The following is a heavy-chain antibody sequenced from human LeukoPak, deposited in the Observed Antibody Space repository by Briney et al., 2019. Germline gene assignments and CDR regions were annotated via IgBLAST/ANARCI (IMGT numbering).Heavy chain of an antibody. CDR3: ARDRYSSSTPNY. D-gene: IGHD6-13*01. V-gene: IGHV3-23*01. Sequence: GGSLRLSCAASGITFSSYGMSWVRQAPGKGLEWVSAISGSGGSTYYADSVKGRFTISRDNSKNTLYLQMNSLRAEDTAVYYCARDRYSSSTPNYWGQGTLVTVSS. CDR2: ISGSGGST. J-gene: IGHJ4*02. CDR1: GITFSSYG.